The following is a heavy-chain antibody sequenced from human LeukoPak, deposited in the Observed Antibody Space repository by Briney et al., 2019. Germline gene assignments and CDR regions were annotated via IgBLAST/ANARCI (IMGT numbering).Heavy chain of an antibody. V-gene: IGHV4-59*06. CDR1: DGSISSYY. J-gene: IGHJ4*02. CDR3: ATGTLQFDY. Sequence: TSETLSLTCTVSDGSISSYYWSWIRQHPGKGLEWIGYIYYSGSTYYNPSLKSRVTISVDTSKNQFSLKLSSVTAADTAVYYCATGTLQFDYWGQGTLVTVSS. D-gene: IGHD1-1*01. CDR2: IYYSGST.